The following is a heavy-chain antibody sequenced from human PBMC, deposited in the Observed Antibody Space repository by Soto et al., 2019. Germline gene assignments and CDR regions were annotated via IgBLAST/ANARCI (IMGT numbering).Heavy chain of an antibody. CDR3: AKDSNLDY. CDR1: GFTFSSYG. Sequence: GGSLRLSCAASGFTFSSYGMHWVRQAPGKGLEWVAVISYDGSNKYYADSVKGRFTISRDNSKNTLYLQMNSLRAEDTAVYYCAKDSNLDYWGQGTLVTVSS. CDR2: ISYDGSNK. J-gene: IGHJ4*02. V-gene: IGHV3-30*18.